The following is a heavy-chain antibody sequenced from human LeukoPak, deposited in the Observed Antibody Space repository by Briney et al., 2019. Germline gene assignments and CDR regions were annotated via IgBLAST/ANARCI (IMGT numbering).Heavy chain of an antibody. Sequence: SQTLSLSCAISGDIVSSNSVTWNWIRQSPSRGLEWLGRTYYRSKWYNDYAVSVKGRITINPDTSKNHFSLQLNSVTPEDTAVYFCAREALSLGSVYWFDLWGQGTPVTVSS. CDR2: TYYRSKWYN. V-gene: IGHV6-1*01. J-gene: IGHJ5*02. D-gene: IGHD5/OR15-5a*01. CDR1: GDIVSSNSVT. CDR3: AREALSLGSVYWFDL.